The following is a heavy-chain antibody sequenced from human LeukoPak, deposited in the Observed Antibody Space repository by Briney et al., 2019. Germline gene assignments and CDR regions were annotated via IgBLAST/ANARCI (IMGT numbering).Heavy chain of an antibody. CDR2: ISSSSSYI. CDR1: GFTFSNYW. Sequence: GGSLRLSCAASGFTFSNYWMHWVRQAPGKGLEWVSSISSSSSYIYYADSVKGRFTISRDNAKNSLYLQMNSLRAEDTAVYYCARGKNSIPDYWGQGTLVTVSS. J-gene: IGHJ4*02. D-gene: IGHD1-7*01. V-gene: IGHV3-21*01. CDR3: ARGKNSIPDY.